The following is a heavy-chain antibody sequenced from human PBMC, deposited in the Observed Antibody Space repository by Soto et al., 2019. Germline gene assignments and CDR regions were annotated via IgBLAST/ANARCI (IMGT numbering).Heavy chain of an antibody. J-gene: IGHJ4*02. D-gene: IGHD2-15*01. CDR2: IYPSDSDI. CDR3: VRSGTSSGRFSDY. V-gene: IGHV5-51*01. CDR1: GYTFTSYW. Sequence: GESLKISCKGSGYTFTSYWIGWVRQMPGEGLEWMGVIYPSDSDIRYSPSFQGKVTISADKSITTAYLQWSNLKAADTAMYYCVRSGTSSGRFSDYWGQGTLVTVSS.